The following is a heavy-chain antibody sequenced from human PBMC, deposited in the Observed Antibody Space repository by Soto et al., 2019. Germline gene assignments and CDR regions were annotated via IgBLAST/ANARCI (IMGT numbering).Heavy chain of an antibody. Sequence: GGSLRLSCAASGFTFSSYAMSWVRQAPGKGLEWVSAISGSGGRTYYADSVKGRFTISRDNSKNTLYLQMNSLRAEDTAVYYCAKPGYCSSSSCPPYYYYYGMDVWGQGTTVTVSS. CDR1: GFTFSSYA. D-gene: IGHD2-2*01. J-gene: IGHJ6*02. CDR2: ISGSGGRT. CDR3: AKPGYCSSSSCPPYYYYYGMDV. V-gene: IGHV3-23*01.